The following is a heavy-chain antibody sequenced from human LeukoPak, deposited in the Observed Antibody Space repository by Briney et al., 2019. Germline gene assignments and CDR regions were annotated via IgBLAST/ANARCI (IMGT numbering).Heavy chain of an antibody. CDR3: AREPNYDVVSGFLYYFDP. Sequence: SETLSLTCSVSGGSIRNYYWSWIRQAAGKGLEWIGHVYTSGSTKSNPPLTSRVTMSVDMSKNQVSLRLTSVTAADSAVYYCAREPNYDVVSGFLYYFDPWGQGTLVSVSS. CDR1: GGSIRNYY. V-gene: IGHV4-4*07. D-gene: IGHD3-3*01. J-gene: IGHJ4*02. CDR2: VYTSGST.